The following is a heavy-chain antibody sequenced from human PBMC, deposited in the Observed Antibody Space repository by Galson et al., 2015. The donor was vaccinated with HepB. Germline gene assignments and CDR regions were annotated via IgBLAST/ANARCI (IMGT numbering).Heavy chain of an antibody. J-gene: IGHJ4*02. CDR1: GFTFSSYG. Sequence: SLRLSCAASGFTFSSYGMHWVRQAPGKGLEWVAVIWYDGSNKYYADSVKGRFTISRDNSKNTLYLQMNSLRAEDTAVYYCARDRGIVVVPAAIGYWGQGTLVTVSS. CDR2: IWYDGSNK. V-gene: IGHV3-33*01. D-gene: IGHD2-2*01. CDR3: ARDRGIVVVPAAIGY.